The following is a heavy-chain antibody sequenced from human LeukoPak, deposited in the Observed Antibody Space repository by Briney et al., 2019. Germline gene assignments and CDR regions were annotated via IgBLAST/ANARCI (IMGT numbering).Heavy chain of an antibody. J-gene: IGHJ4*02. CDR1: GGSISSGDYY. CDR3: ASGDYGDYVFFD. CDR2: IYYSGST. Sequence: SETLSLTCTVSGGSISSGDYYWSWIRQPPGKGLEWIGYIYYSGSTNYNPSLKSRVTISVDTSKNQFSLKLSSVTAEDTAVYYCASGDYGDYVFFDWGQGTLVTVSS. V-gene: IGHV4-61*08. D-gene: IGHD4-17*01.